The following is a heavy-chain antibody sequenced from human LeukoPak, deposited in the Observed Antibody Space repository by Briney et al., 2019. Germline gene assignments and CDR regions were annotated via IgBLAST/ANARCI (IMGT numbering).Heavy chain of an antibody. CDR2: IYHSGST. Sequence: SETLSLTCAVSGGSISSSNWWRWVRQPPGKGLEWIGEIYHSGSTNYNPSLKSRVTISVDTSKNQFSLKLSSVTAADTAVYYCARVTDKDAFDIWGQGTMVTVSS. V-gene: IGHV4-4*02. CDR3: ARVTDKDAFDI. D-gene: IGHD4-11*01. J-gene: IGHJ3*02. CDR1: GGSISSSNW.